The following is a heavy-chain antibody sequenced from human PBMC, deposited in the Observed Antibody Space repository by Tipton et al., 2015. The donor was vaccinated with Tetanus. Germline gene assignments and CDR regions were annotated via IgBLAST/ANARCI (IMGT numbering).Heavy chain of an antibody. V-gene: IGHV4-59*01. CDR1: GGSISSYY. J-gene: IGHJ4*02. Sequence: TLSLTCTVSGGSISSYYWTWIRQPPGKGLEWIGYIYYSGSTNCNPSLKSRVTISLDTSKNQFSLTLRSVTAADTAVYYCARSYGDTFLFRLDYWGQGALVTVSS. D-gene: IGHD4-17*01. CDR2: IYYSGST. CDR3: ARSYGDTFLFRLDY.